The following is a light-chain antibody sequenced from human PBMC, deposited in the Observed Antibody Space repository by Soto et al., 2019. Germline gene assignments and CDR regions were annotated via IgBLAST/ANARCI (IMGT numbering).Light chain of an antibody. CDR3: QQYGSPGT. CDR2: GAS. J-gene: IGKJ1*01. CDR1: QSVKNNY. Sequence: EIVLTQSPGTLSLSPGERATLSCRASQSVKNNYLAWYQQKPGQAPRLLIYGASIRATGIPDRFSGSGSGTDFTLTISRLEPEDFAVYYCQQYGSPGTFGQGTKVEIK. V-gene: IGKV3-20*01.